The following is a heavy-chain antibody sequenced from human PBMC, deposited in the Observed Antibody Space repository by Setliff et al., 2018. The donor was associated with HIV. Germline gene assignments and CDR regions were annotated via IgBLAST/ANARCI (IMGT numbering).Heavy chain of an antibody. J-gene: IGHJ4*02. V-gene: IGHV1-46*01. CDR1: GYTFTSYY. CDR2: INPSGGST. Sequence: VKVSCKASGYTFTSYYILWVRQAPGQGLEWMGRINPSGGSTSYAQKFQGRVTMTRDTSTSTVYMELSNLRSEDTAVYYGAREGPKTYYLDYWGQGTLVTVSS. CDR3: AREGPKTYYLDY.